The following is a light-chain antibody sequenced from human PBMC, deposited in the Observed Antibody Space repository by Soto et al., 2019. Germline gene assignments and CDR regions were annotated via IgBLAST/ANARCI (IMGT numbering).Light chain of an antibody. CDR1: QSIDNY. CDR2: SAS. Sequence: DIQMTQSPSSLSATFGDRVTITFRASQSIDNYLNWYQQKSGKAPQLLIYSASHFQSGVPSRFSGGGYGTDFILTISSLQPEDSAIYFCQQSITAPLTFGGGTKVDIK. V-gene: IGKV1-39*01. CDR3: QQSITAPLT. J-gene: IGKJ4*01.